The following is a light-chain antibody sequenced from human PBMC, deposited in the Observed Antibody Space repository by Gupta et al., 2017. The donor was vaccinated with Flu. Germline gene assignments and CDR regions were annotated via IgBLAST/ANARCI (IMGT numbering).Light chain of an antibody. V-gene: IGKV2-24*01. CDR1: QGLVHSNGITY. J-gene: IGKJ2*01. CDR3: MQGKDFPRT. CDR2: QVS. Sequence: DIVMTQTPLSSPVTLGQPASISCKSSQGLVHSNGITYLSWLHQRPGQPPRLLMYQVSNRFSGVPDRFSGSGAGTDFTLEINRVEAEDVGVYYCMQGKDFPRTFGQGTRLEIK.